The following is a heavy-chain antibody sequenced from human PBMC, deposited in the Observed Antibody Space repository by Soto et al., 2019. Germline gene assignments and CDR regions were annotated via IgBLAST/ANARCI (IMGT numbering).Heavy chain of an antibody. J-gene: IGHJ5*02. CDR2: IAYDGDKK. CDR3: AKDLDAHAWNLGGWFAP. V-gene: IGHV3-30*18. D-gene: IGHD3-16*01. Sequence: SLRLSCAASGFTFSGFGMHWVRQAPGKGLEWVAVIAYDGDKKYYASSVKGRFIISRDNSRSTVYLEMNSLRPEDTAVYYCAKDLDAHAWNLGGWFAPWGQGTQVPVSS. CDR1: GFTFSGFG.